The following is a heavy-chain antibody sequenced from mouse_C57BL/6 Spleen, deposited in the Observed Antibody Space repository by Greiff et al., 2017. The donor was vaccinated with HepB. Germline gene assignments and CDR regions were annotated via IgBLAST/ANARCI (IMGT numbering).Heavy chain of an antibody. CDR1: GFTFSSYT. CDR3: ARHGLSFDY. D-gene: IGHD6-1*01. CDR2: ISGGGGNT. J-gene: IGHJ2*01. V-gene: IGHV5-9*01. Sequence: EVHLVESGGGLVKPGGSLKLSCAASGFTFSSYTMSWVRQTPEKRLEWVATISGGGGNTYYPDSVKGRFTISRDNAKNTLYLQMSSLRSEDTALYYCARHGLSFDYWGQGTTLTVSS.